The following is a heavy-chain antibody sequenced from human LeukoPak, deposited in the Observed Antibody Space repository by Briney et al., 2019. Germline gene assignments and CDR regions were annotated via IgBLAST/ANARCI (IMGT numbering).Heavy chain of an antibody. D-gene: IGHD1-1*01. J-gene: IGHJ3*02. CDR1: GCTFTSYD. CDR2: MNPNSGNT. CDR3: ASYFGNGDAFDI. V-gene: IGHV1-8*03. Sequence: ASVKVSCKASGCTFTSYDINWVRQATGQGLEWMGWMNPNSGNTGYAQKFQGRVTITRNTSISTAYMELSSLRSEDTAVYYCASYFGNGDAFDIWGQGTMVTVSS.